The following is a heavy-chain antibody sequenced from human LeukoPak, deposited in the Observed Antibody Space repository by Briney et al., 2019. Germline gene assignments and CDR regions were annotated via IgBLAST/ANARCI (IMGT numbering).Heavy chain of an antibody. V-gene: IGHV3-30*04. CDR3: ARDPYYYFDY. CDR1: GFTFSSYA. J-gene: IGHJ4*02. D-gene: IGHD2-8*01. Sequence: GRSLRLSCAASGFTFSSYAVHWVRQAPGKGLEWVAVISYDGSNKYYADSVKGRFTISRDNSKNTLYLQMNSLRAEDTAVYYCARDPYYYFDYWGQGTLVTVSS. CDR2: ISYDGSNK.